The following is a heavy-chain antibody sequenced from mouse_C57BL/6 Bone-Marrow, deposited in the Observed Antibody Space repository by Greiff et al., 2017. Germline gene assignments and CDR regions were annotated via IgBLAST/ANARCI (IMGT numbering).Heavy chain of an antibody. D-gene: IGHD3-1*01. CDR2: IDPEDGET. V-gene: IGHV14-2*01. CDR1: GFNIKDYY. Sequence: VQLQQSGAELVKPGASVKLSCTASGFNIKDYYMHWVKQRTEQGLEWIGRIDPEDGETKYAPKFQGKATITADTSSNTAYLQLSILTSEDTAVYYCAKGGTAQATLGAMDYWGQGTSVTVSS. CDR3: AKGGTAQATLGAMDY. J-gene: IGHJ4*01.